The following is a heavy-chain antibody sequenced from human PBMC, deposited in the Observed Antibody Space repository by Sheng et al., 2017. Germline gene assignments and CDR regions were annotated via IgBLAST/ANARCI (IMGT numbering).Heavy chain of an antibody. D-gene: IGHD2-2*02. CDR2: IIPIFGTA. CDR3: ARVGIVPAAIGFGAFDI. J-gene: IGHJ3*02. Sequence: QVQLVQSGAEVKKPGSSVKVSCKASGGTFSSYAISWVRQAPGQGLEWMGGIIPIFGTANYAQKFQGRVTITADESTSTAYMELSSLRSEDTAVYYCARVGIVPAAIGFGAFDIWGQGTMVTVSS. CDR1: GGTFSSYA. V-gene: IGHV1-69*13.